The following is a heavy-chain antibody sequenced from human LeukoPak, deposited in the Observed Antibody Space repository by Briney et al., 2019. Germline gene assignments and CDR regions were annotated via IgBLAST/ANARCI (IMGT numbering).Heavy chain of an antibody. J-gene: IGHJ4*02. Sequence: SETLSLTCAVYGGSFSGYYWSWIRQPPGKGLEWIGEINHSGSTNYNPSLKSRVTISVDTSKNQFSLKLSSVTAADTAVYYCARGFNYVWGSYRRPYYFDYWGQGTLATVSS. CDR3: ARGFNYVWGSYRRPYYFDY. V-gene: IGHV4-34*01. D-gene: IGHD3-16*02. CDR1: GGSFSGYY. CDR2: INHSGST.